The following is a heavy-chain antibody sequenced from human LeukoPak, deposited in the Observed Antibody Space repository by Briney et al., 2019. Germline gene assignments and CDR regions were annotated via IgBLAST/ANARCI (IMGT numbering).Heavy chain of an antibody. CDR3: APQFSSGWYYFDY. Sequence: GGSLRLSCAASGFTFSTYTMNWVRQAPGKGLESISYINQDSSATYYADSVKGRFTVTRDNGKNSLYLQMNSLRAEDTAVYYCAPQFSSGWYYFDYWGQGTLVTVSS. CDR1: GFTFSTYT. D-gene: IGHD6-19*01. V-gene: IGHV3-48*01. J-gene: IGHJ4*02. CDR2: INQDSSAT.